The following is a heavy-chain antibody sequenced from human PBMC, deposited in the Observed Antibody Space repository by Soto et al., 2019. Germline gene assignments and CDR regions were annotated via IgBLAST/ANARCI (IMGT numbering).Heavy chain of an antibody. CDR3: AKGTYGNNYYYGMDV. V-gene: IGHV3-30*18. J-gene: IGHJ6*02. CDR1: GFTFSSYG. Sequence: QVQLVESGGGVVQPGRSLRLSCAASGFTFSSYGMHWVRQAPGKGLEWVAVISYDGSNKYYADSVKGRFTISRDNSKNTLYLQMNSLRAEDTAVYYCAKGTYGNNYYYGMDVWGQGTTVTVSS. D-gene: IGHD3-10*01. CDR2: ISYDGSNK.